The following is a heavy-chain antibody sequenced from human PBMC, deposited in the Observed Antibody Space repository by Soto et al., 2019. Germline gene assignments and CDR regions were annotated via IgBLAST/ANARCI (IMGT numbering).Heavy chain of an antibody. CDR3: ARLGGSYAVPHFDY. CDR1: GGSMSSSNW. CDR2: AHHSGRT. Sequence: SETLSLTCTVSGGSMSSSNWWNWVRQPPGKGLEWIGEAHHSGRTNYNPSLKSRVTISVDKSKNHFSLKLSSVTAADTAVYYCARLGGSYAVPHFDYWGQGTLVTVSS. V-gene: IGHV4-4*02. D-gene: IGHD1-26*01. J-gene: IGHJ4*02.